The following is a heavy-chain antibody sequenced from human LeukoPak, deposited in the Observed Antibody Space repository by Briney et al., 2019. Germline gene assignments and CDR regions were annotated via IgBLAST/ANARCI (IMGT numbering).Heavy chain of an antibody. J-gene: IGHJ4*02. CDR1: GFTFSTYW. D-gene: IGHD6-13*01. CDR2: IKQDGSEK. CDR3: ARDPAGTDY. V-gene: IGHV3-7*01. Sequence: GGSLRLSCAASGFTFSTYWMSWVRQAPGKGLEWVSNIKQDGSEKYYVDSVKGRFTISRDKAKNSLYLQMNSLRAEDTAMYYCARDPAGTDYWGQRTLVTASS.